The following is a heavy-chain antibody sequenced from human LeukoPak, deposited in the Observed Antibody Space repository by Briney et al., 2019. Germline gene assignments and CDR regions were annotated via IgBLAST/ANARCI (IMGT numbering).Heavy chain of an antibody. Sequence: GGSLRLSCAASGFTFSNAWMSWVRQAPGKGLEWVGFIRSKAYGGTTEYAASVKGRFTISRGDSKSIAYLQMNSLKTEDTAVYYCTRDIVATMAWGQGTLVTVSS. CDR1: GFTFSNAW. CDR2: IRSKAYGGTT. CDR3: TRDIVATMA. J-gene: IGHJ5*02. V-gene: IGHV3-49*04. D-gene: IGHD5-12*01.